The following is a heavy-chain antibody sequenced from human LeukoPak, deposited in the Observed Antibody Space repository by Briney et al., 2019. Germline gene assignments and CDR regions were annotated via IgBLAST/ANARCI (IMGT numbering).Heavy chain of an antibody. D-gene: IGHD2-15*01. CDR1: GFTFDDYA. Sequence: GGSLRLSCAASGFTFDDYAMHWVRQASGKGLEWVSGISWNSGSIGYADSVKGRFTISRDNAKNSLYLQMNSLRAEDTALYYCARTRLYCSGGSCYPGGQYYFDYWGQGTLVTVSS. CDR3: ARTRLYCSGGSCYPGGQYYFDY. J-gene: IGHJ4*02. CDR2: ISWNSGSI. V-gene: IGHV3-9*01.